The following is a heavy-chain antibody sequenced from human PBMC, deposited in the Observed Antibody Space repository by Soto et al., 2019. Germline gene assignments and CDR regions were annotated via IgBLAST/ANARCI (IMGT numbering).Heavy chain of an antibody. CDR2: IYYNGNT. CDR3: AKERGTSPLDP. V-gene: IGHV4-30-4*01. D-gene: IGHD3-16*01. J-gene: IGHJ5*02. CDR1: GAPITSGDYY. Sequence: QVQLQESGPGLVKPSQTLSLTCTVSGAPITSGDYYWNWIRQPTGKGLEWIGYIYYNGNTYYNPSIKSRVSISIDTAKRQFSLKLTSVTAADTDVYYCAKERGTSPLDPWGQGNLVTVST.